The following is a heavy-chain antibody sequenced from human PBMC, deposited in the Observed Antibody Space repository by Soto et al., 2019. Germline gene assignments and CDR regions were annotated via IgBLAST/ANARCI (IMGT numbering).Heavy chain of an antibody. V-gene: IGHV3-7*03. CDR3: AKTAAAAGKYYFDY. CDR2: IEQDGSEK. Sequence: WSLRLSCAASQFTFGTYWMTWLRQAPGKGLEWVAKIEQDGSEKYYVDSVKGRFTTSRDNAKNTLYLQMNSLRAEDTAVYYCAKTAAAAGKYYFDYWGQGALVTVSS. D-gene: IGHD6-13*01. CDR1: QFTFGTYW. J-gene: IGHJ4*02.